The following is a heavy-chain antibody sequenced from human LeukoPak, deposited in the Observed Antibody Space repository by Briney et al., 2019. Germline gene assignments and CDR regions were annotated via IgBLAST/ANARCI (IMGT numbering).Heavy chain of an antibody. D-gene: IGHD2-21*01. CDR3: TRSVRNGHIDY. CDR2: INPNSGGT. J-gene: IGHJ4*02. V-gene: IGHV1-2*02. CDR1: GYTFTGYY. Sequence: ASVKVSCKASGYTFTGYYMHWVRQAPGQGLEWMGWINPNSGGTNYAQKFQGRVIMTRDTSISTAYMELSSLRFEDTAVYFCTRSVRNGHIDYWGQGTLVTVSS.